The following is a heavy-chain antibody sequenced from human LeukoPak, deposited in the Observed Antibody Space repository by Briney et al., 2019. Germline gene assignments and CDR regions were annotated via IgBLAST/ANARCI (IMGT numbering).Heavy chain of an antibody. CDR3: ARAPGYRGFLDY. Sequence: GGSLRLSCAASGFTFSSYGMNWVRQAPGKGLEWVSFISSSSSYIYYADSVKGRFTISRDNGKNLLYLQMNSLRAEDTAVYYCARAPGYRGFLDYWGQGTLVTVSS. CDR2: ISSSSSYI. CDR1: GFTFSSYG. J-gene: IGHJ4*02. D-gene: IGHD6-13*01. V-gene: IGHV3-21*01.